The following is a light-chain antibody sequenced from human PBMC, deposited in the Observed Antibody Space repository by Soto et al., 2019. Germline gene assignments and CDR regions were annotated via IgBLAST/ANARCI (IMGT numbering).Light chain of an antibody. CDR1: QGIRHY. V-gene: IGKV1-6*01. J-gene: IGKJ4*01. CDR2: AAS. CDR3: LQDYNYPLT. Sequence: AIQMTQSPSSLSASVGDRVTITCRASQGIRHYLGWYQQKPGKAPKLLIYAASSLQSGVPSSFSGSGSGTDFTLTISSLQPEDFATYYCLQDYNYPLTFGGVTKVEIK.